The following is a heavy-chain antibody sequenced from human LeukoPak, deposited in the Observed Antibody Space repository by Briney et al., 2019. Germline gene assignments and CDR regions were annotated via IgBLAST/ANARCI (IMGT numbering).Heavy chain of an antibody. V-gene: IGHV3-74*03. J-gene: IGHJ4*02. CDR2: INTDGSST. CDR1: GFTFSSYW. D-gene: IGHD2-2*01. CDR3: ATGLLVVPAGLPDY. Sequence: GGSLRLSCAASGFTFSSYWMHWVRQAPGKGLVWVSRINTDGSSTTYAGSVKGRFTMSRDNAKNTLYLQMNSLRADDTAVYNCATGLLVVPAGLPDYWGQGTLVTVSS.